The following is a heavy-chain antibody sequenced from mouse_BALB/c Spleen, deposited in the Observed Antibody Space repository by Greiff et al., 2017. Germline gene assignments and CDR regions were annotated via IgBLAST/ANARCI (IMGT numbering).Heavy chain of an antibody. CDR2: IYPGNGDT. CDR3: ARYYGYVNAMDY. J-gene: IGHJ4*01. Sequence: LQQPGAELVKPGASVKMSCKASGYTFTSYNMHWVKQTPGQGLEWIGAIYPGNGDTSYNQKFKGKATLTADKSSSTAYMQLSSLTSEDSAVYYCARYYGYVNAMDYWGQGTSVTVSS. CDR1: GYTFTSYN. V-gene: IGHV1-12*01. D-gene: IGHD2-2*01.